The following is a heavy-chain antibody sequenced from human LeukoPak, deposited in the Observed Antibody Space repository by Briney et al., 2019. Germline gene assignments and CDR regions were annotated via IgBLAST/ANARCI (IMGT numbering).Heavy chain of an antibody. CDR1: GFTFSSYA. CDR3: AKAYYYDSSGYFIYYYYGMDV. Sequence: PGGSLRLSCAASGFTFSSYAMHWVRQAPGKGLEWVAVISYDGSNKYYADSVKGRFTISRDNSKNTLYLQMNSLRAEDTAVYYCAKAYYYDSSGYFIYYYYGMDVWGQGTTVTVSS. D-gene: IGHD3-22*01. CDR2: ISYDGSNK. V-gene: IGHV3-30*04. J-gene: IGHJ6*02.